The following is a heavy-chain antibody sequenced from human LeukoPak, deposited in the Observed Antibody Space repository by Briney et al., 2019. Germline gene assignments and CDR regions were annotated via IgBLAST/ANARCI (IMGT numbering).Heavy chain of an antibody. Sequence: PGGFLRLSCAASGFTFSSYSMNWVRQAPGKGLEWVSSISSSSSYIYYADSVKGRFTISRDNAKNSLYLQMNSLRAEDTAVYYCARDLDYGDWYYYGMDVWGQGTTVTVSS. CDR3: ARDLDYGDWYYYGMDV. V-gene: IGHV3-21*01. CDR2: ISSSSSYI. J-gene: IGHJ6*02. CDR1: GFTFSSYS. D-gene: IGHD4-17*01.